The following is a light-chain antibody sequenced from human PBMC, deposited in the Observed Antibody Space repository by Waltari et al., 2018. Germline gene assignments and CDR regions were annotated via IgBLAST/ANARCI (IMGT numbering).Light chain of an antibody. Sequence: IVLTQSPATLSLSPGERATISCRARQSVSSYLAWYQQTPGQAPRLLVYDASNRATGIPARFSGSGSGTDFTLTISSLEPEDFAVYYCQQRSNWPPWTFGQGTKVEIK. CDR1: QSVSSY. V-gene: IGKV3-11*01. CDR3: QQRSNWPPWT. J-gene: IGKJ1*01. CDR2: DAS.